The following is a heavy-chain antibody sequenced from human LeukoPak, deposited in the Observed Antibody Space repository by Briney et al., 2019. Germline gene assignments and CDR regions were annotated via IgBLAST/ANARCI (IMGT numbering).Heavy chain of an antibody. CDR2: VYYSGST. CDR3: ARDNAELPYNWFDP. V-gene: IGHV4-31*03. CDR1: GGSISSGGYY. J-gene: IGHJ5*02. D-gene: IGHD1-14*01. Sequence: SETLSLTCTVSGGSISSGGYYWSWIRQHPGKGLVWIGYVYYSGSTYYNPSLKSRVTISVDTSKNQFSLKLSSVTAADTAVYYCARDNAELPYNWFDPWGQGTLVTVSS.